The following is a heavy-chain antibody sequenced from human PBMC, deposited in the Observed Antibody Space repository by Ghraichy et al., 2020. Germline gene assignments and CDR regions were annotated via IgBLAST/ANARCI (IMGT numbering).Heavy chain of an antibody. J-gene: IGHJ4*02. V-gene: IGHV4-59*01. D-gene: IGHD1-1*01. CDR1: GGSISTYY. CDR2: IYYSGST. CDR3: ARETTLHLFDY. Sequence: SETLSLTCTVSGGSISTYYWSWIRQPPGKGLEWIGYIYYSGSTYYNPSLKSRVTISVDTSKNQFSLKLSSVTAADTAVYYCARETTLHLFDYWGQGALVTVSS.